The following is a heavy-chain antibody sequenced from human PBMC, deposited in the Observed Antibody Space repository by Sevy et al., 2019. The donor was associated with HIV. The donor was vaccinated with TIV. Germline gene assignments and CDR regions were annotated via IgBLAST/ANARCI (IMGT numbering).Heavy chain of an antibody. V-gene: IGHV3-7*01. CDR3: AHETFGRFES. Sequence: GGPLEPPCAASEFTFIANGRNWVRQAPGRGRKGWANIKAEGSDKHNADSGEGRFTISRDNAKNLLFLQMNSLRVEDTAVYYCAHETFGRFESWGQGTLVTVSS. D-gene: IGHD3-16*01. CDR2: IKAEGSDK. CDR1: EFTFIANG. J-gene: IGHJ4*02.